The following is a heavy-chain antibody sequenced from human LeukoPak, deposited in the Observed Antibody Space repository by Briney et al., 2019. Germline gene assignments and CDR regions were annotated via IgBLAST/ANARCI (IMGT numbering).Heavy chain of an antibody. V-gene: IGHV3-7*01. J-gene: IGHJ4*02. CDR1: GFIFSSYW. CDR2: IKQDGSEK. D-gene: IGHD2-21*01. Sequence: PGGSLRLFSAASGFIFSSYWMSWVRRAPGKGLEWVANIKQDGSEKYYVDSVKGRFTISSDNAKNSLYLQMNSMRAEDTAVSYFARYSGEGDHWGQGTLVTVSS. CDR3: ARYSGEGDH.